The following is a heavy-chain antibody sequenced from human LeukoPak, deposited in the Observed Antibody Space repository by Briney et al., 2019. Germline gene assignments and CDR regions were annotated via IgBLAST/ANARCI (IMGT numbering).Heavy chain of an antibody. D-gene: IGHD5-18*01. Sequence: GASGKVSCKDSRGTFSSYAISWVRQAPGQGLEWMGGIIPIIGTANDAQKFQGRVTITADESTSTAYMELSSLRSEDTAVYYCARVNSYGNYFDYWGQGTLVTVSS. J-gene: IGHJ4*02. CDR2: IIPIIGTA. CDR3: ARVNSYGNYFDY. CDR1: RGTFSSYA. V-gene: IGHV1-69*01.